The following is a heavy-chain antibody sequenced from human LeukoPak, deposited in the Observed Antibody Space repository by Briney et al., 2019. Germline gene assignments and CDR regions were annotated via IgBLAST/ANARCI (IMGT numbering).Heavy chain of an antibody. D-gene: IGHD2-15*01. V-gene: IGHV4-30-2*01. Sequence: SETLSLTCTVSGDSISSGSYYWSWIRQPPGKGLEWIGYIFHSGNTYYNPSLKSRVTISVDRSNNQFSLKLSSVTAADTAVYYCAGAPIVVPPVADYFDYWGLGTLVTVSS. CDR2: IFHSGNT. CDR1: GDSISSGSYY. CDR3: AGAPIVVPPVADYFDY. J-gene: IGHJ4*02.